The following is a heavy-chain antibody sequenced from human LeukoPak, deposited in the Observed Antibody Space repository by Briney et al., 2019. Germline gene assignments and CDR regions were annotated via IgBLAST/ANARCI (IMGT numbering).Heavy chain of an antibody. D-gene: IGHD3-22*01. CDR2: ISSSSSYI. CDR1: GFTFSSYS. CDR3: ASPMIVVAPGAFDI. V-gene: IGHV3-21*01. Sequence: PGGSLRLSCAASGFTFSSYSMNWVRQAPGKGLEWVSSISSSSSYIYYADSVKGRFTISRDSAKNSLYLQMNSLRAEDTAVYYCASPMIVVAPGAFDIWGQGTMVTVSS. J-gene: IGHJ3*02.